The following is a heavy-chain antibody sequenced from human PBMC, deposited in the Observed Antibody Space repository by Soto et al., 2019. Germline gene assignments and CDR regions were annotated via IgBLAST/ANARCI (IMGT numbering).Heavy chain of an antibody. CDR2: IYPGDSDT. V-gene: IGHV5-51*01. CDR3: ARLFPTNSWTGSFDY. J-gene: IGHJ4*02. Sequence: GESLKISCKGSGYSFTSYWIGWVRQMPGKGLEWMGIIYPGDSDTRYSPSFQGQVTISADKSISTVYLQWSSLKASDTAMYYCARLFPTNSWTGSFDYWGQGTLVTVSS. D-gene: IGHD1-26*01. CDR1: GYSFTSYW.